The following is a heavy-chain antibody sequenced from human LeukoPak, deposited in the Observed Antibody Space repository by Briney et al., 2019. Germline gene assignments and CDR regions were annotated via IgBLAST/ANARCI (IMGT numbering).Heavy chain of an antibody. V-gene: IGHV1-18*01. D-gene: IGHD2-2*02. Sequence: ASVKVSCKASGYTFTSYGISWVRQAPGQGLEWMGWISAYNGNTNYAQKLQGRVTMTTDTSTSTAYMELRILRSDDTAVYYCARGRLVVVPAAIQGPGPVHFDYWGQGTLVAVSS. J-gene: IGHJ4*02. CDR1: GYTFTSYG. CDR3: ARGRLVVVPAAIQGPGPVHFDY. CDR2: ISAYNGNT.